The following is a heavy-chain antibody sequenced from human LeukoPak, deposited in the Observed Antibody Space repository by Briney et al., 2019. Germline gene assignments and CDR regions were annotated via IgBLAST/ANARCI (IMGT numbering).Heavy chain of an antibody. D-gene: IGHD3-22*01. CDR1: GGSISSYY. CDR2: IYTSGST. CDR3: ARVNYYDSSGSDAFDI. Sequence: SETLSLTCTVSGGSISSYYWSWIRQPAGKGLEWIGRIYTSGSTNYNPSLKSRVTISVDTSKNQFSLKLSSVTAADTAVYYCARVNYYDSSGSDAFDIWGQGTMVTVSS. V-gene: IGHV4-4*07. J-gene: IGHJ3*02.